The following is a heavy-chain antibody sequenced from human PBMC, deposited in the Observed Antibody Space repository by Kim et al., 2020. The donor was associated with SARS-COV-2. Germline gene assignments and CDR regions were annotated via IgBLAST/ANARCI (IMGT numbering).Heavy chain of an antibody. D-gene: IGHD3-10*01. Sequence: PSFKSRVNISVDKSKNQFSLKVTSVTAADTAVYYCARTDGSGRFSSAMDVWGQGTSVIVSS. V-gene: IGHV4-4*02. J-gene: IGHJ6*02. CDR3: ARTDGSGRFSSAMDV.